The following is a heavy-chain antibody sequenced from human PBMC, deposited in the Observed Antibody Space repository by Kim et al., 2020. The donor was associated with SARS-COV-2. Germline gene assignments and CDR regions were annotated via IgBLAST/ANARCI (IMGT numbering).Heavy chain of an antibody. Sequence: GGSLRLSCAASGFTFSDYYMSWIRQAPGKGLEWVSYISSSSSYTNYADSVKGRFTISRDNAKNSLYLQMNSLRAEDTAVYYCAREGITMVRGVIAYNWFDPWGQGTLVTVSS. CDR2: ISSSSSYT. D-gene: IGHD3-10*01. J-gene: IGHJ5*02. V-gene: IGHV3-11*06. CDR3: AREGITMVRGVIAYNWFDP. CDR1: GFTFSDYY.